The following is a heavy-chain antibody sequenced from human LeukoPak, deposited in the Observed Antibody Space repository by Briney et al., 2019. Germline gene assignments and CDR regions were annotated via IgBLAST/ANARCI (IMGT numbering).Heavy chain of an antibody. D-gene: IGHD2-15*01. Sequence: GESLKISRNGSGYXFTSHWISWVRQMPGKGLEWMGRIDPSDSYTNYSPSFQGHVTISADKSISTAYLQWSSLKASDTAMYYCASDGVVVSATPYFQHWGQGTLVTVSS. V-gene: IGHV5-10-1*01. CDR2: IDPSDSYT. J-gene: IGHJ1*01. CDR3: ASDGVVVSATPYFQH. CDR1: GYXFTSHW.